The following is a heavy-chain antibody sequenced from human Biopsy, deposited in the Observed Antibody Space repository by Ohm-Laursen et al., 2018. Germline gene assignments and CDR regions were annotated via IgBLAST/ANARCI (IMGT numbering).Heavy chain of an antibody. CDR3: ARRGSGGRSFDH. CDR2: ISDSGST. Sequence: SDTLSLTCAVSGGSISSFYWTWIRQPPGKGPEWIGDISDSGSTNYKPSLKSRVIISVDTSKNQFSLNLSSMTAADTAVYYCARRGSGGRSFDHWGQGTLVTVSS. D-gene: IGHD2-15*01. CDR1: GGSISSFY. V-gene: IGHV4-59*08. J-gene: IGHJ4*02.